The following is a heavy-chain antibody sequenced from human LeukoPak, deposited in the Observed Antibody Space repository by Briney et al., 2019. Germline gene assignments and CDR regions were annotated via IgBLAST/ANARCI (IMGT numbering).Heavy chain of an antibody. CDR3: ARDSVGDTAPHWYFDL. V-gene: IGHV1-46*01. CDR2: NPSGGST. D-gene: IGHD5-18*01. Sequence: NPSGGSTSYAQKFQGRVTMTRATSTSTVYMELSSLRSEDTAVYYCARDSVGDTAPHWYFDLWGRGTLVTVSS. J-gene: IGHJ2*01.